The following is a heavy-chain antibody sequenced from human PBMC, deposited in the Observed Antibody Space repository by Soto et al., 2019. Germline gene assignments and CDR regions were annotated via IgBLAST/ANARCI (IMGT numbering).Heavy chain of an antibody. D-gene: IGHD1-26*01. V-gene: IGHV3-11*04. CDR3: ARESPPLTSAPWDHFDY. J-gene: IGHJ4*02. CDR2: ISSSGRVI. CDR1: GFTLSDHY. Sequence: PGESLKISCAGSGFTLSDHYIDWVRQAPGKGLEWVSYISSSGRVIYYADSVKGRFTLSRDDAKNSVHLQMNSLRAEDTAVYYCARESPPLTSAPWDHFDYWGQGTLVTVSS.